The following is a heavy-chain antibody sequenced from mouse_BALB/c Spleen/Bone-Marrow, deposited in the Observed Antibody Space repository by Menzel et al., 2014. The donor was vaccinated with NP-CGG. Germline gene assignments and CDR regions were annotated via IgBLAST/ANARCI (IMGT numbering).Heavy chain of an antibody. CDR1: GFTFSSFG. V-gene: IGHV5-17*02. J-gene: IGHJ4*01. Sequence: GLVQPGGSRKLSCAASGFTFSSFGMHWVRQAPEKGLEWVAYISGGSSTIYYADTVKGRFTISRDNPKNTLFLQMTSLRSEDTAMYYCARGVYGYVKYAMDYWGQGTSVTVSS. CDR3: ARGVYGYVKYAMDY. D-gene: IGHD1-2*01. CDR2: ISGGSSTI.